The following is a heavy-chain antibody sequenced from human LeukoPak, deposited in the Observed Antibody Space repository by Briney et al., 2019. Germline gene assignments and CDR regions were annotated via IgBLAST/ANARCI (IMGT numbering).Heavy chain of an antibody. CDR3: ARHVYCSSTSCYAAFDI. D-gene: IGHD2-2*01. Sequence: GGSLRLSCAGSGFTFSNHQMNWFRRAPGKGLEWVGRIDPSDSHTNYSPSFQGHVTISADKSISTAYLQWSSMKASDTAMYYCARHVYCSSTSCYAAFDIWGQGTMVTVSS. CDR2: IDPSDSHT. CDR1: GFTFSNHQ. J-gene: IGHJ3*02. V-gene: IGHV5-10-1*01.